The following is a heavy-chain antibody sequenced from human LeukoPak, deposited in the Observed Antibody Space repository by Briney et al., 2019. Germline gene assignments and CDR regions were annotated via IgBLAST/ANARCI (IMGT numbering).Heavy chain of an antibody. Sequence: PGGSLRLSCTPSASTFGDYAMSWVRQAPGKGLEWVGFIRSKAYGGTTEYAASVKGTFTISRDDSKSIAYLQMNSLKTEDTAVYYCTREDFRGVIVGFDYWGQGTLVTVSS. CDR1: ASTFGDYA. J-gene: IGHJ4*02. CDR3: TREDFRGVIVGFDY. D-gene: IGHD3-10*01. CDR2: IRSKAYGGTT. V-gene: IGHV3-49*04.